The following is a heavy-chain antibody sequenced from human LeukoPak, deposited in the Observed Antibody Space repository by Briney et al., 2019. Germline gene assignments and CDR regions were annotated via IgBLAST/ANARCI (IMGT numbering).Heavy chain of an antibody. CDR3: AKRGVVIRVILVGFHKEAYYFDS. CDR1: GITLSNYG. J-gene: IGHJ4*02. CDR2: ISDSGGRT. V-gene: IGHV3-23*01. D-gene: IGHD3-22*01. Sequence: GGSLRLSCAVSGITLSNYGMSWVRQAPGKGLEWVVGISDSGGRTKYADSVKGRFTNSRDNSKNTLYLQMNSLRAEDTAVYFCAKRGVVIRVILVGFHKEAYYFDSWGQGALVTVSS.